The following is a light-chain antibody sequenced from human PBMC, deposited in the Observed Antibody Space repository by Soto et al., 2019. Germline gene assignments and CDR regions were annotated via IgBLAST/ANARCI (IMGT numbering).Light chain of an antibody. J-gene: IGKJ1*01. CDR3: QQYGSSSWT. CDR2: GAS. V-gene: IGKV3-20*01. CDR1: QSVSSSY. Sequence: EIVLTQSPGTLSLSPGERATLSCRASQSVSSSYLAWYQQKPGQAPRLLIYGASSRATGIPDRFSGSGSETDFTLPISRLEPEDFAVYYCQQYGSSSWTFGQGTKVEI.